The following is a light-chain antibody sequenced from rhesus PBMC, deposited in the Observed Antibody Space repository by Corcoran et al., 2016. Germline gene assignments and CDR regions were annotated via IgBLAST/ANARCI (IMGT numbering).Light chain of an antibody. Sequence: EIVMTQSPATLSLSPGERATLSCRASQSVSSYVAWYQQKPEQAPRLHIYGASSMAPGIPDRFSGSGSGTDFTLIISSVEPEDEGVYYCQQYNNWMYRFGQGTKVEIK. V-gene: IGKV3S9*01. CDR1: QSVSSY. CDR2: GAS. CDR3: QQYNNWMYR. J-gene: IGKJ2*01.